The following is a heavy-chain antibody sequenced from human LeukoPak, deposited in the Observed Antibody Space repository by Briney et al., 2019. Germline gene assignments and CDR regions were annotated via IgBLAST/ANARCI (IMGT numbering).Heavy chain of an antibody. CDR3: ARAAGPATMVRGPGDY. Sequence: PSETLSLTCAVYGGSFSGYYWSWIRQPPGKGLEWIGEINHSGSTNYNPSLKSRVTISVDTSKNQFSLKLSSVTAADTAVYYCARAAGPATMVRGPGDYWGQGTLVTVSS. V-gene: IGHV4-34*01. D-gene: IGHD3-10*01. CDR1: GGSFSGYY. J-gene: IGHJ4*02. CDR2: INHSGST.